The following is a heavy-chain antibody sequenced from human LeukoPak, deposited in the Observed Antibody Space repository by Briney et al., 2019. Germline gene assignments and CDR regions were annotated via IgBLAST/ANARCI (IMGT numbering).Heavy chain of an antibody. D-gene: IGHD6-19*01. CDR1: GFTFSNYW. V-gene: IGHV3-7*01. CDR2: IKQDGSEK. Sequence: GGSLRLSCAASGFTFSNYWMSWVRQAPGKGLEWVANIKQDGSEKYYVDSVKGRSTISRDNAKNSLYLQMNSLRAEDTAVYYCASFRITVAGRTGLDYWGQGTLVTVSS. CDR3: ASFRITVAGRTGLDY. J-gene: IGHJ4*02.